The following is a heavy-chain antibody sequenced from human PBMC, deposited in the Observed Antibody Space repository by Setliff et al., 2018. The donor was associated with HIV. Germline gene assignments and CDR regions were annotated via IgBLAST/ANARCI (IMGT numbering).Heavy chain of an antibody. V-gene: IGHV4-34*01. Sequence: ASETLSLTCAVYGGSFSGHYWTWIRQPPGKGLEWIGEINHSGLSNFSPSLKSRLSIPVDTPKNQFSLKLTSVTATDTAVYYCARGGGFWSGQLDYWGQGTLVTVSS. CDR2: INHSGLS. J-gene: IGHJ4*02. CDR3: ARGGGFWSGQLDY. D-gene: IGHD3-3*01. CDR1: GGSFSGHY.